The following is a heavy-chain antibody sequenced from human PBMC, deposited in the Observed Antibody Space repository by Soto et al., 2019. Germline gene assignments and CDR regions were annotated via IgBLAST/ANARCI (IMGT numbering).Heavy chain of an antibody. V-gene: IGHV4-59*01. CDR1: CGSISSYY. D-gene: IGHD6-19*01. CDR2: IYYSGST. Sequence: PSETLSLTCTVSCGSISSYYWSWIRQPPGKRLEWIGYIYYSGSTNYNPSLKSRVTISVDTSKNQFSLKLSSVTAADTAVYYCARVFIAVAGKSWVDPWGQGTRGTV. CDR3: ARVFIAVAGKSWVDP. J-gene: IGHJ5*02.